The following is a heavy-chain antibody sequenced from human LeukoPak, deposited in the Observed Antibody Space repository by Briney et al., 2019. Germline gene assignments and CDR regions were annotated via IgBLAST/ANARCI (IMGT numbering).Heavy chain of an antibody. CDR2: ISGSGGST. Sequence: GGSLRLSCAASGFTFSSYAMSWVRQAPGKGLEWVSAISGSGGSTYHADSVKGRFTISRDNSKNTLYLQMNSLRAEDTAVYYCAKGEGITMVRGVRYPWYFDLWGRGTLATVSS. D-gene: IGHD3-10*01. J-gene: IGHJ2*01. CDR1: GFTFSSYA. V-gene: IGHV3-23*01. CDR3: AKGEGITMVRGVRYPWYFDL.